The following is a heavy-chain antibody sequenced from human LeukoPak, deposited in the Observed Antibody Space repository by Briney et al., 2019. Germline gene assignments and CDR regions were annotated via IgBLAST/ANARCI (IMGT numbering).Heavy chain of an antibody. CDR3: ARVRTHYYIDY. D-gene: IGHD3-10*01. V-gene: IGHV3-48*02. CDR1: GFTFSSNS. Sequence: PGGSLRLSCAASGFTFSSNSMSWVRQAPGKGLEWGSYITSSGSTIYYADSVKGRFTISRDNADNSLYLQLSSLRDEDTAVYYWARVRTHYYIDYWGQGTLVTVSS. J-gene: IGHJ4*02. CDR2: ITSSGSTI.